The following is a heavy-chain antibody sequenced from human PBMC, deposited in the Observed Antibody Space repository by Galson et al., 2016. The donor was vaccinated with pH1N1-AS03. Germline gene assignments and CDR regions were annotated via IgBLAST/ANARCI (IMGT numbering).Heavy chain of an antibody. CDR2: ITTNTGNP. V-gene: IGHV7-4-1*01. D-gene: IGHD3-9*01. J-gene: IGHJ4*02. CDR3: ARGHMSLSGFWDS. Sequence: SVKVSCKASGYTFTSHRIIWVRQAPGQGLECMGWITTNTGNPTFAPGFTGRFVFSLDTSVSTAYLQICSLKAEDPAVYYCARGHMSLSGFWDSWGQGTLVTVSS. CDR1: GYTFTSHR.